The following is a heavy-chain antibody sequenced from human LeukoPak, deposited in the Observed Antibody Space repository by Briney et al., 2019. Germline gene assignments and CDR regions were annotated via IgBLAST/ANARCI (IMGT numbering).Heavy chain of an antibody. D-gene: IGHD1-26*01. CDR1: RYSLTSYG. J-gene: IGHJ4*02. Sequence: ASVKVSCKASRYSLTSYGISWVRQAPGQGLEWMGWISGYNSATNYAQKLQGRVTMTTDTSTSTAYMELRSLRSDDTAVYYCARDRASGTYYPDYWGQGTLVTVSS. CDR3: ARDRASGTYYPDY. CDR2: ISGYNSAT. V-gene: IGHV1-18*01.